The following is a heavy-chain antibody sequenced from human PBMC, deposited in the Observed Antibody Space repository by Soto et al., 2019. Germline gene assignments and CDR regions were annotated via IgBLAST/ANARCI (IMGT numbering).Heavy chain of an antibody. Sequence: RGESLKISCKGSGYSFTSYWIGWVRQMPGKGLEWMGIIYPGDSDTRYSPSFQGQVTISADKSISTAYLQWSSLKASDTAMYYCARHGALDYYDSSGYYSAPLRFHLDVWGQGTTVTV. V-gene: IGHV5-51*01. CDR3: ARHGALDYYDSSGYYSAPLRFHLDV. D-gene: IGHD3-22*01. CDR2: IYPGDSDT. J-gene: IGHJ6*02. CDR1: GYSFTSYW.